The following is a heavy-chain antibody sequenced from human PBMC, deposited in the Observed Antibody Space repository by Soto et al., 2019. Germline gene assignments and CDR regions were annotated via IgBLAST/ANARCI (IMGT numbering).Heavy chain of an antibody. J-gene: IGHJ3*02. V-gene: IGHV3-23*01. D-gene: IGHD3-3*01. CDR3: AKDPYDFWSGYYPRGAFEI. CDR2: ISGSGGST. Sequence: EVQLLESGGGLVQPGGSLRLSCAASGFTFSSYAMSWVRQAPGKGLEWVSAISGSGGSTYYADSVKGRFTISRDNCMHALYLQMNSLRAEDTAVYYCAKDPYDFWSGYYPRGAFEIRGQGRMVTVSS. CDR1: GFTFSSYA.